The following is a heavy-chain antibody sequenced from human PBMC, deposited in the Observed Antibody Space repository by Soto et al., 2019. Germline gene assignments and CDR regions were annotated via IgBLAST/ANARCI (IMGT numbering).Heavy chain of an antibody. J-gene: IGHJ5*02. V-gene: IGHV1-2*02. D-gene: IGHD3-10*01. CDR3: ARARITMVRGVIVNWFDP. CDR1: GYTFTGYY. Sequence: ASVKVSCKASGYTFTGYYMHWVRQAPGQGLEWMGWINPNSGGTNYAQKFQGRVTMTRDTSISTAYMELSRLRSDDTAVYYCARARITMVRGVIVNWFDPWGQGTLVTV. CDR2: INPNSGGT.